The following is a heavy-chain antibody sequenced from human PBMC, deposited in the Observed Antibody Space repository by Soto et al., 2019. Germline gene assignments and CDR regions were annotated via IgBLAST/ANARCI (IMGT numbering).Heavy chain of an antibody. D-gene: IGHD5-12*01. CDR2: INHSGST. V-gene: IGHV4-34*01. CDR1: GGSFSGYC. Sequence: SETLSLTCAVYGGSFSGYCWSWIRQPPGKGLEWIGEINHSGSTNYNPSLKSRVTISVDTSKNQFSLKLSSVTAADTAVYYCARTELEWLRFMDYYYYYMDVWGKGTTVTVSS. CDR3: ARTELEWLRFMDYYYYYMDV. J-gene: IGHJ6*03.